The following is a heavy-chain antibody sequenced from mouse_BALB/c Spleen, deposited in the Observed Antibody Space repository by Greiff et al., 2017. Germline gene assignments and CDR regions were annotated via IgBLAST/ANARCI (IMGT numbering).Heavy chain of an antibody. D-gene: IGHD1-2*01. J-gene: IGHJ4*01. V-gene: IGHV14-3*02. Sequence: VQLKQSGAELVKPGASVKLSCTASGFNIKDTYMHWVKQRPEQGLEWIGRIDPANGNTKYDPKFQGKATITADTSSNTAYLQLSSLTSEDTAVYYCALITTATDYAMDYWGQGTSVTVSS. CDR2: IDPANGNT. CDR3: ALITTATDYAMDY. CDR1: GFNIKDTY.